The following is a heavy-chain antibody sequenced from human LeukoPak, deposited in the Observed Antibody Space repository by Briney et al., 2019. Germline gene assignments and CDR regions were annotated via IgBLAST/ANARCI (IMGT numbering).Heavy chain of an antibody. CDR2: IYYRVNT. V-gene: IGHV4-59*02. CDR1: GDSVSIYY. J-gene: IGHJ4*02. Sequence: SETLSLTCTVSGDSVSIYYWSWIRQPPGKGLEWIGYIYYRVNTNYNPSLKSRVTMAVDTSKNQFSLKVSSVTAADTAVYYCARAGNNWSFDYWGQGTLVTVSS. D-gene: IGHD1-1*01. CDR3: ARAGNNWSFDY.